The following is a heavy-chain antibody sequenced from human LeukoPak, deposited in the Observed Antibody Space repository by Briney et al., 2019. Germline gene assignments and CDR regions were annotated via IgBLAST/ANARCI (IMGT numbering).Heavy chain of an antibody. CDR3: ASVTVTTGVDY. Sequence: SETLSLTCTVSGGSISSYYWSWIRQPPGKGLEWIGYIYYSGSTNYNPSLKSRVTISVDTSKNQFSLKLSSVTAADTAVYYCASVTVTTGVDYWGQGTLVTVSS. D-gene: IGHD4-17*01. CDR2: IYYSGST. CDR1: GGSISSYY. J-gene: IGHJ4*02. V-gene: IGHV4-59*12.